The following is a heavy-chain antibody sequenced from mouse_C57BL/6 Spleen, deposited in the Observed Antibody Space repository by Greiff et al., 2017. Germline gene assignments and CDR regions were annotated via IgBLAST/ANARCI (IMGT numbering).Heavy chain of an antibody. CDR2: IRNKANGYTT. Sequence: DVQLVESGGGLVQPGGSLSLSCAASGFTFTDYYMSWVRQPPGKALEWMGFIRNKANGYTTEYSASVKGRFTISRDNSQSILYLQVNALRAEDSATYYCARSYGNSWYFDVWGTGTTVTVSS. CDR1: GFTFTDYY. D-gene: IGHD2-1*01. V-gene: IGHV7-3*01. CDR3: ARSYGNSWYFDV. J-gene: IGHJ1*03.